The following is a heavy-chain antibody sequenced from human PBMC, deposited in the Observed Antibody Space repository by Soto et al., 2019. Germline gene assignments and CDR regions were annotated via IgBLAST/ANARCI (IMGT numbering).Heavy chain of an antibody. CDR3: AVQPDGAGSVH. V-gene: IGHV3-23*01. CDR1: GFTFSNYA. D-gene: IGHD6-19*01. CDR2: IGTVGDT. Sequence: EVQLLESGGGLVQPGGSLRLSCAASGFTFSNYAVNWGRQAPGKGLEWVSTIGTVGDTYYADSVKGRFTISRDDFKNTLYLQMNSLTAEDTALYYCAVQPDGAGSVHWGQGTLVTVSS. J-gene: IGHJ4*02.